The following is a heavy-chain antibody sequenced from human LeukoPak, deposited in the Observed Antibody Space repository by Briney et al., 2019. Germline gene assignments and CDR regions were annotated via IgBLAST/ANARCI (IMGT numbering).Heavy chain of an antibody. Sequence: QSGGSLRLSCAASGFTFSNYAMTWVRQAPGKGLEWVSFISGTGGSTYYADSVRGRFTISRDNSKNTLFLQMNSLRAEDTAVYYCAKDRARNYGSGSYFDFWGQGTLVTVSS. V-gene: IGHV3-23*01. CDR1: GFTFSNYA. CDR2: ISGTGGST. J-gene: IGHJ4*02. D-gene: IGHD3-10*01. CDR3: AKDRARNYGSGSYFDF.